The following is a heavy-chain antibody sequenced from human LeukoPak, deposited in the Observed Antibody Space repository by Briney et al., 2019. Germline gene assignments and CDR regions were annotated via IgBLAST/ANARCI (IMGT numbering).Heavy chain of an antibody. CDR3: ARDKAGRYYDSSGYYFDY. CDR2: IYYSGST. J-gene: IGHJ4*02. CDR1: GGSISSGDYY. V-gene: IGHV4-30-4*08. Sequence: SQTLSLTCTVSGGSISSGDYYWSWIRQPPGKGLEWIGYIYYSGSTYYNPSLKSRVTISVDTSKNQFSLKLSSVTAADTAVYYCARDKAGRYYDSSGYYFDYWGQGTLVTVSS. D-gene: IGHD3-22*01.